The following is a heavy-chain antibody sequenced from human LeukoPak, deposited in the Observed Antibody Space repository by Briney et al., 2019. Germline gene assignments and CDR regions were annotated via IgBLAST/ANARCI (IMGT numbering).Heavy chain of an antibody. D-gene: IGHD5-18*01. J-gene: IGHJ4*02. Sequence: QPGGSLRLSCAASGFTFSSYSMNWVRQAPGKGLEWVSYISSSSSTIYYADSVKGRFTISRDNAKNSLYLQMNSLRAEDTAVYYCARDDYSYGYHFDYWGQGTLVTVSS. CDR1: GFTFSSYS. CDR2: ISSSSSTI. V-gene: IGHV3-48*01. CDR3: ARDDYSYGYHFDY.